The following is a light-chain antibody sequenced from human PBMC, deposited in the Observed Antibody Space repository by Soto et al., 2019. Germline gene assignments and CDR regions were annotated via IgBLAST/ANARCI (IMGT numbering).Light chain of an antibody. V-gene: IGLV4-69*01. CDR1: RGHSSYA. CDR2: LDSDGSH. Sequence: QLVLTQSPSASASLEASVKLTCTLSRGHSSYAIAWHQQQPEKGPRYLMKLDSDGSHTKGDAIPDRFSGSSSGAERYLTISSLQSEDEADYYCQTWGTGIHVVFGGGTKVTVL. J-gene: IGLJ2*01. CDR3: QTWGTGIHVV.